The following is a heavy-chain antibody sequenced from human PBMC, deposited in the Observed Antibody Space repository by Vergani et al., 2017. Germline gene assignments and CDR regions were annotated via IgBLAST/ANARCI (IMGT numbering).Heavy chain of an antibody. CDR3: AREIAGIVMAS. CDR2: ISGSSRTI. D-gene: IGHD1-26*01. Sequence: EVRLVESGGGLLQPGTSLRLSCSASGFTFGVSNINWVRQAPGKGLEWVSSISGSSRTIFYADSVKGRFTISRDNAKNSLFLQMSSLRVEDTAVYYCAREIAGIVMASWGQETLVTVSS. CDR1: GFTFGVSN. V-gene: IGHV3-48*01. J-gene: IGHJ5*02.